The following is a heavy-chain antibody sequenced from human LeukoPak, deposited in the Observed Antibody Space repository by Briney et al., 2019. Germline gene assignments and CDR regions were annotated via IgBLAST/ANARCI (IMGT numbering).Heavy chain of an antibody. V-gene: IGHV3-11*04. Sequence: AGGSLRLSCEASGFSFSNYFMSWIRQAPGKGLEWVSYITNSGRSTNHADAVKGRFTISRDNAKKSVYLDMTDLRVEDTAVYYCAREASGNYHVFDSWGQGTLVTVSS. CDR1: GFSFSNYF. J-gene: IGHJ4*02. CDR3: AREASGNYHVFDS. D-gene: IGHD1-26*01. CDR2: ITNSGRST.